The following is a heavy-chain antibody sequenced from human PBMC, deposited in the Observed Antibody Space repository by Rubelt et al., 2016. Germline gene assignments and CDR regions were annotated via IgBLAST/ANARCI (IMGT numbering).Heavy chain of an antibody. CDR1: SSYG. CDR2: ISSSSKTI. Sequence: SSYGMHWDRQAPGKGLDWVSYISSSSKTIYYADSVKGRFTISRDNAKNSLYLQMNSLRAEDTAMYYCAREGVTAPAFDYWGQGTLVTVSS. V-gene: IGHV3-48*04. D-gene: IGHD2-21*02. CDR3: AREGVTAPAFDY. J-gene: IGHJ4*02.